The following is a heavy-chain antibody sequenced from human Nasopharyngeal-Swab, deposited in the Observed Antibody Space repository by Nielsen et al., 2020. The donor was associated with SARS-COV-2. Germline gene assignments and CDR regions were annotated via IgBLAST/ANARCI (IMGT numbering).Heavy chain of an antibody. D-gene: IGHD1-14*01. Sequence: GESLKISCAASGFTFSSYVMSWVRQAPGKGLEWVSVIYSGGSSTYYADSVKGRFTISRDNSKNTLYLQMNSLRAEDTAVYYCAKVTPSAPGVYWGQGTLVTVSS. V-gene: IGHV3-23*03. CDR2: IYSGGSST. CDR3: AKVTPSAPGVY. CDR1: GFTFSSYV. J-gene: IGHJ4*02.